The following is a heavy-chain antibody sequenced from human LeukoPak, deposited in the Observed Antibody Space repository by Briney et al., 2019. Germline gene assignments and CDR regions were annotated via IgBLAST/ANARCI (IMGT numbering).Heavy chain of an antibody. CDR2: IYTSGST. J-gene: IGHJ6*02. V-gene: IGHV4-61*02. CDR3: ARDPEYYYGMDV. CDR1: GGSISSGSYY. Sequence: SQALSLTCTVSGGSISSGSYYWSWIRQPAGKGLEWIGRIYTSGSTNYNPSLKSRVTISVDTSKNQFSLKLSSVTAADTAVYYCARDPEYYYGMDVWGQGTTVTVSS.